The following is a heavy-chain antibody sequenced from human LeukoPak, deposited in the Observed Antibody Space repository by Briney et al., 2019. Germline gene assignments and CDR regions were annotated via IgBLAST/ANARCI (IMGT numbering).Heavy chain of an antibody. CDR3: ARAFWGGSSGYSLYYYYYGMDV. V-gene: IGHV1-8*01. D-gene: IGHD3-22*01. CDR2: MNPNSGNT. CDR1: GYTFTSYD. Sequence: GASVKVSCKASGYTFTSYDINWGRQATGQGLEWMGWMNPNSGNTAYDQTFQGRVTMTRNTSISTAYMELSSLGSEDTAVYYCARAFWGGSSGYSLYYYYYGMDVWGQGATVTVSS. J-gene: IGHJ6*02.